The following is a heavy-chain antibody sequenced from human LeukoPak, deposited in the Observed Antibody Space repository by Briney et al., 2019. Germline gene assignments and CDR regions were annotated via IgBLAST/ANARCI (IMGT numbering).Heavy chain of an antibody. CDR3: AKDNYYYYYMDV. CDR1: GFTFSSYA. CDR2: ISGSGGST. Sequence: GGSLRLSCAASGFTFSSYAMSWVRQAPGKGLEWVSAISGSGGSTYYANSVKGRFTISRGNSKNTLYLQMNSLRAEDTAVYYCAKDNYYYYYMDVWGKGTTVTVSS. J-gene: IGHJ6*03. V-gene: IGHV3-23*01.